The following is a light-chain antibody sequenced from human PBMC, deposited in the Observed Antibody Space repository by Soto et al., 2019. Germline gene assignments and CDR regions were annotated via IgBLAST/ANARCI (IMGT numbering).Light chain of an antibody. CDR2: EVS. V-gene: IGLV2-8*01. J-gene: IGLJ1*01. CDR1: SSDVGGYNY. CDR3: SSYAGNKNV. Sequence: QSVLTQPPSASGSPGQSVTISCTGTSSDVGGYNYVSWYQQHPGKAPKLMIYEVSERPSGVPDRFSGSKSGNTASLTVSGLQAEDEADYYCSSYAGNKNVFGTGTKV.